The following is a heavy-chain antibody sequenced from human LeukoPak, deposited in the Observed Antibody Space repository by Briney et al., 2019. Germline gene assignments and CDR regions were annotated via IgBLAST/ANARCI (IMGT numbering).Heavy chain of an antibody. CDR1: GYTFSDYY. D-gene: IGHD6-6*01. V-gene: IGHV1-2*02. CDR2: INPNSGGT. Sequence: ASVRVSCKSSGYTFSDYYVYWVRQAPGQGLEWMGWINPNSGGTNYAQKFQGRVTMTRDTPITTAYMELSRLTSDDTAVYYCATGQYSSSFGDFWGQGTLVTVSS. CDR3: ATGQYSSSFGDF. J-gene: IGHJ4*02.